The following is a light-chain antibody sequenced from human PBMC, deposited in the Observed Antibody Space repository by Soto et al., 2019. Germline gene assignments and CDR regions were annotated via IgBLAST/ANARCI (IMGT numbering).Light chain of an antibody. Sequence: EIVLTQSPATLSLSPGERATLSCRASQSVSKYLAWYQQRPGQAPRLLIFDVSYRATGTPARFSGSGSGTDFTLTINSPEPEDFAVYYCQQRTNWQLTFGGGTRVEIK. CDR3: QQRTNWQLT. V-gene: IGKV3-11*01. CDR2: DVS. CDR1: QSVSKY. J-gene: IGKJ4*01.